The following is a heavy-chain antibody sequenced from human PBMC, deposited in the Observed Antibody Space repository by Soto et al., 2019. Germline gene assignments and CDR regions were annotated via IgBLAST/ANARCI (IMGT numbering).Heavy chain of an antibody. CDR1: GFTFSSYA. Sequence: GGSLRLSCAASGFTFSSYAMSWVRQAPGKGLEWVSAISGSGGSTYYADSVKGRFTISRDNSKNTLYLQMNSLRAEDTAVYYCAKRGNRYSNYFDPYYMDVWGKGTTVTVSS. V-gene: IGHV3-23*01. CDR2: ISGSGGST. J-gene: IGHJ6*03. CDR3: AKRGNRYSNYFDPYYMDV. D-gene: IGHD4-4*01.